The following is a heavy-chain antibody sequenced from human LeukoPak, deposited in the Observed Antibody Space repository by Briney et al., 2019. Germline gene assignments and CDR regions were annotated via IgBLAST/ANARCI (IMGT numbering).Heavy chain of an antibody. D-gene: IGHD3-22*01. CDR2: ITSDGSTT. CDR1: GFSFSIYW. J-gene: IGHJ4*02. CDR3: ARDKLGQYYYDSSGYWLGY. V-gene: IGHV3-74*01. Sequence: GGSLRLSCFASGFSFSIYWMHWVRQAPGKGLVWVSRITSDGSTTNYADSMEGRFTISRDNSKNTLYLQMNILRAEDTAVYYCARDKLGQYYYDSSGYWLGYWGQGTLVTVSS.